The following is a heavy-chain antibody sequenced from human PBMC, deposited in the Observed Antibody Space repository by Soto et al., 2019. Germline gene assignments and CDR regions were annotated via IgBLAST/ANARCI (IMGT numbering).Heavy chain of an antibody. Sequence: QVQLVQSGGEVKKPGASVKVSCKASGYTFTTYGITWVRQGPGQGLEWMGWISAYNGNTNYAQKVQGRVTMTTDTSTSTAYMELRSLRSDDTAVYYCARAVDYYDSSGYYTHEYFQHWGQGTLVTVPS. CDR1: GYTFTTYG. V-gene: IGHV1-18*01. J-gene: IGHJ1*01. D-gene: IGHD3-22*01. CDR3: ARAVDYYDSSGYYTHEYFQH. CDR2: ISAYNGNT.